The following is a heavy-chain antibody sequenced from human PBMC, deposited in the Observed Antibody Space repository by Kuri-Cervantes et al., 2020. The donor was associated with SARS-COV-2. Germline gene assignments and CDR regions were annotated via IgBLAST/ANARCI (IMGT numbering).Heavy chain of an antibody. V-gene: IGHV4-34*01. CDR3: ARDPLGITFGGVSGDAFDI. CDR1: GGSFSNYY. Sequence: ESLKISCAVYGGSFSNYYWSWIRQPPGKGLEWIGEINHSGSTNYNPSLKSRVTISVDTSKNQFSLNLRSVTAADTAVYYCARDPLGITFGGVSGDAFDIWGQGTMVTVSS. D-gene: IGHD3-16*01. J-gene: IGHJ3*02. CDR2: INHSGST.